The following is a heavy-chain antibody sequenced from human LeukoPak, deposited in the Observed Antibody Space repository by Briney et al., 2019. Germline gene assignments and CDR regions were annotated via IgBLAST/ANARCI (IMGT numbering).Heavy chain of an antibody. CDR3: ARGFVWGSYRVDY. CDR1: GYTFTGYY. V-gene: IGHV1-2*06. CDR2: INPNSGGT. Sequence: ASVKVSCKASGYTFTGYYMHWVRQAPGQGLEWMGRINPNSGGTNYAQKFQGRVTMTRDTSISTAYMELCRLRSDDTAVYYCARGFVWGSYRVDYWGQGTLVTVSS. J-gene: IGHJ4*02. D-gene: IGHD3-16*02.